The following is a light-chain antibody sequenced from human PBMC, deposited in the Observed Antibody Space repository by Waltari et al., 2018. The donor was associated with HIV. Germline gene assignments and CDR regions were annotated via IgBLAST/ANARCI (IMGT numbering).Light chain of an antibody. V-gene: IGLV3-21*04. J-gene: IGLJ2*01. CDR2: YDT. CDR3: QVWDSTSDHVL. CDR1: NIERKS. Sequence: SSLLTQTPSVSVAPGKTARITCGGKNIERKSVPWYQQKPGQAPLLVIYYDTDRPSGIPERFSGSNSGNTATLTISRVGDGDEADYYCQVWDSTSDHVLFGGGTRLTVL.